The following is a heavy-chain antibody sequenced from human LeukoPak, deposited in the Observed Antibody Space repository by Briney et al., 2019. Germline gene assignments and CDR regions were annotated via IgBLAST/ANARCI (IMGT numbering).Heavy chain of an antibody. J-gene: IGHJ5*02. D-gene: IGHD1-7*01. V-gene: IGHV1-46*01. CDR3: ARGSIALELRSWFDP. CDR2: INPSGGST. Sequence: ASVKVSCKASGYTFTSYYMHWVRQAPGQGLEWMGIINPSGGSTSYAQKFQGRVTMTRDTSTSTVYMELSSLRSDDTAVYYCARGSIALELRSWFDPWGQGTLVTVSS. CDR1: GYTFTSYY.